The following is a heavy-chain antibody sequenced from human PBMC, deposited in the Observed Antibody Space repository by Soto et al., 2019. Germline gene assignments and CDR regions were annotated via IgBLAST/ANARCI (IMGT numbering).Heavy chain of an antibody. J-gene: IGHJ5*02. D-gene: IGHD3-22*01. V-gene: IGHV1-69*12. CDR1: GGTFSSYA. Sequence: QVQLVQSGAEVKKPGSSVKVSCKASGGTFSSYAISWVRQAPGQGLEWMGGIIPIFGTANYAQKFQGRVTITADESTSTAYMELSILRSEDTAVYYCARCYYYDSSGYYPNWFDPWGQGTLVTVSS. CDR3: ARCYYYDSSGYYPNWFDP. CDR2: IIPIFGTA.